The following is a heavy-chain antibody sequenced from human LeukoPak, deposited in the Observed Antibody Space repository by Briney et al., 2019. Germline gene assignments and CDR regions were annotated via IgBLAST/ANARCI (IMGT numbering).Heavy chain of an antibody. CDR2: MNANSGDT. V-gene: IGHV1-8*01. CDR1: GYTFTSYD. Sequence: GASVKVSCKASGYTFTSYDINWVRQATGQGLEWMGWMNANSGDTGYAQNFQGRVTMTRNTSISTAYMELSSLRSEDTAIYYCARGGTYLPFGYWGQGTLVIVSS. D-gene: IGHD3-10*01. J-gene: IGHJ4*02. CDR3: ARGGTYLPFGY.